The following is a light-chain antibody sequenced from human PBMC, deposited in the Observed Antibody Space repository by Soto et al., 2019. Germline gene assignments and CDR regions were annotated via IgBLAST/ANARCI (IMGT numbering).Light chain of an antibody. Sequence: TVLTQSPGTVFLSPGERATLYCRTSQSLKTNFLAWYQQRPGHAPRLLISGIFNRAARVPGRFSGSGSGTDFTLTINGLEPDDSAVYYCQHYDGSPRTFGLGTKVEVK. CDR1: QSLKTNF. V-gene: IGKV3-20*01. CDR3: QHYDGSPRT. CDR2: GIF. J-gene: IGKJ2*01.